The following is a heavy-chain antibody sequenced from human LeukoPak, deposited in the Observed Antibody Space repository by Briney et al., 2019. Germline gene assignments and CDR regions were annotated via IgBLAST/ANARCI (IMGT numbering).Heavy chain of an antibody. J-gene: IGHJ4*02. Sequence: SETLSLTCTVSGGSISSYYWTWLRQPPGKGLEWIGNIYTSGSTNYSPSLKSRLTISLDTSKNQFSLKLSSVTAADTAVYYCARMAYYYDSDGYSQLDYWGQGTLVTVSS. V-gene: IGHV4-59*01. CDR3: ARMAYYYDSDGYSQLDY. D-gene: IGHD3-22*01. CDR2: IYTSGST. CDR1: GGSISSYY.